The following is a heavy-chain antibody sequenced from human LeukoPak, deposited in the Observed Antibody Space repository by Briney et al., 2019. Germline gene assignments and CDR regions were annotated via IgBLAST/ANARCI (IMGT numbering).Heavy chain of an antibody. CDR2: IYTSGST. J-gene: IGHJ4*02. D-gene: IGHD2-15*01. V-gene: IGHV4-61*02. CDR3: ARTVVGPARFDY. CDR1: GGSISSGSYY. Sequence: PSQTLSLTCTVSGGSISSGSYYWSWIRQPAGKGLERIGRIYTSGSTNYNPSLKSRVTISVDTSKNQFSLKLSSVTAADTAVYYCARTVVGPARFDYWGQGTLVTVSS.